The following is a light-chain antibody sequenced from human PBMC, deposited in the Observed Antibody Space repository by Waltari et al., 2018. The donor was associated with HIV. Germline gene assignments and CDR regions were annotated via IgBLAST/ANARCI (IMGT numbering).Light chain of an antibody. CDR3: QQYYTTPYP. V-gene: IGKV4-1*01. CDR2: WAS. Sequence: DIVMTPTLDSLAVYLGARATIRCKSSQSILSSYNNKNSLVWYQQKPGQPPKVLIYWASTRESGVPDRFSGSGSGADFTLSISSRQAEDVAVYYCQQYYTTPYPFGQGTKLEIK. J-gene: IGKJ2*01. CDR1: QSILSSYNNKNS.